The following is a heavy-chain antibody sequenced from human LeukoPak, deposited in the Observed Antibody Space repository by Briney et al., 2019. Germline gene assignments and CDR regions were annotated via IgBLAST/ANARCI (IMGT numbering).Heavy chain of an antibody. D-gene: IGHD2-2*01. V-gene: IGHV4-38-2*01. J-gene: IGHJ5*02. Sequence: PSETLSLTCAVSGYSISSGDYWACIRQPAGKGLEWIGSIYHSGSTHYNPSLKSRVTISVDTSKNQFALKLSSVTAADTAVYYCARNYSNFVVVSAVSNNWFDPWGQGTLVTVSS. CDR3: ARNYSNFVVVSAVSNNWFDP. CDR2: IYHSGST. CDR1: GYSISSGDY.